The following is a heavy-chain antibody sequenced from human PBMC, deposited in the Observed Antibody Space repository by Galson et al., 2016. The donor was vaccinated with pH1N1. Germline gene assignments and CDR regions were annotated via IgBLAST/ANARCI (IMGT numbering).Heavy chain of an antibody. V-gene: IGHV3-7*03. J-gene: IGHJ4*02. CDR3: TRENHHKFDY. CDR2: INQDGSGK. Sequence: APGMGLEWVANINQDGSGKYYLDSVKGRFTISRDNARNSLYLQMTSLRDEDTAVYYCTRENHHKFDYWGQGTLVTVSS.